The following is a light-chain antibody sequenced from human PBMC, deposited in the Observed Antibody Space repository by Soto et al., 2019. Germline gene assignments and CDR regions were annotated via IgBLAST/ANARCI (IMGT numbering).Light chain of an antibody. J-gene: IGLJ3*02. CDR1: SGSVSTNYY. CDR3: ALYLGSGIWV. V-gene: IGLV8-61*01. CDR2: SSN. Sequence: HTVVTQEPSFSVSPGGTVTLTCGLRSGSVSTNYYPSWYQQTPGQAPRTLMHSSNTRSSGVPDRFSGSILGNKAALTITGAQAEDEADYYCALYLGSGIWVFGGGTKLTVL.